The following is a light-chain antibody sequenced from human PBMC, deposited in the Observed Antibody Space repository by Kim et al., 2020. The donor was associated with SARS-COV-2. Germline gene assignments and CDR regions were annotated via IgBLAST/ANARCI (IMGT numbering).Light chain of an antibody. V-gene: IGLV2-11*01. CDR1: SSDVGRYNY. CDR2: DVS. CDR3: CSYAGNYVL. Sequence: PGQTITISCTGTSSDVGRYNYVSWYQQRPGKAPKFMISDVSKRPSGVPDRFSVSKSGNTASLTISGLQAEDEADYYCCSYAGNYVLFGGGTQLTVL. J-gene: IGLJ2*01.